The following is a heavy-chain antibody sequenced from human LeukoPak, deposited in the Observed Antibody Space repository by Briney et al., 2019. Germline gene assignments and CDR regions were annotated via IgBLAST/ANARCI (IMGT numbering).Heavy chain of an antibody. CDR2: IYTSGST. CDR3: ARAYLYYGLDI. J-gene: IGHJ3*02. D-gene: IGHD3-3*01. V-gene: IGHV4-4*07. CDR1: GGSISSYY. Sequence: SETLSLTCTVSGGSISSYYWSWIRQPPGKGLEWIGRIYTSGSTNYNPSLKSRVTISLDTSKNQFSLKLSSVTAADTAVYYCARAYLYYGLDIWGQGTMVTVSS.